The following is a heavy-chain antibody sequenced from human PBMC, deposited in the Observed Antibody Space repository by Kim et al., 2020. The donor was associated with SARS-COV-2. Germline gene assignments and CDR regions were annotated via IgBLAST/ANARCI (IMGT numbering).Heavy chain of an antibody. Sequence: GGSLRLSCAASGFMVSKNFMSWVRQAPGKGLEWVSVIYSGGTTFYADSVKGRFSISRDPSRNTVHLQMNSLRVDDTAIYFCARDQFSHGWFDPWGQGIQV. J-gene: IGHJ5*02. CDR3: ARDQFSHGWFDP. CDR2: IYSGGTT. V-gene: IGHV3-66*01. CDR1: GFMVSKNF.